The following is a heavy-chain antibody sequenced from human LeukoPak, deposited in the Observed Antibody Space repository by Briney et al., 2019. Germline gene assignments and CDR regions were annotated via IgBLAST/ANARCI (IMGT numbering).Heavy chain of an antibody. J-gene: IGHJ6*03. CDR1: GYTFTSYY. CDR2: INPSGGST. D-gene: IGHD5-24*01. CDR3: AKNVEMATISYYYYMDV. V-gene: IGHV1-46*01. Sequence: ASVKXXCKASGYTFTSYYMHWVRQAPGQGLEWMGIINPSGGSTSYAQKFQGRVTMTRDTSTSTVYMELSRQRSEDTAVYYCAKNVEMATISYYYYMDVWGKGTTVTVSS.